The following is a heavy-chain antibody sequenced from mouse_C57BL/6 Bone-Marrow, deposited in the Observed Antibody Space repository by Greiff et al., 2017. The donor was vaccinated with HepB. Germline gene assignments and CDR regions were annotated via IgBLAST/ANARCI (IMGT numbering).Heavy chain of an antibody. CDR2: ISSGSSTI. D-gene: IGHD4-1*01. V-gene: IGHV5-17*01. CDR1: GFTFSDYG. Sequence: DVKLQESGGGLVKPGGSLKLSCAASGFTFSDYGMHWVRQAPEKGLEWVAYISSGSSTIYYADTVKGRFTISRDNAKNTLFLQMTSLRSEDTAMYYCASLTGTSMDYWGQGTSVTVSS. J-gene: IGHJ4*01. CDR3: ASLTGTSMDY.